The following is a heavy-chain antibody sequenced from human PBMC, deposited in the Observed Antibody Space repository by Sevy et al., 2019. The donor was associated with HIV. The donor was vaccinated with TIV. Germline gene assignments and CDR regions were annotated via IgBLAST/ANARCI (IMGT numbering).Heavy chain of an antibody. D-gene: IGHD3-3*01. Sequence: GGSLRLSCAASGFTFSDYAMHWVRQAPGKGLEWVALISSDGSNEYYGDSVKGRFTISRDTFKRTVFLQMNSLRPEDTAVYYCARDLPATIFGVRILDPQSYYAMDVWGQGTPVTVSS. V-gene: IGHV3-30*04. CDR2: ISSDGSNE. CDR3: ARDLPATIFGVRILDPQSYYAMDV. CDR1: GFTFSDYA. J-gene: IGHJ6*02.